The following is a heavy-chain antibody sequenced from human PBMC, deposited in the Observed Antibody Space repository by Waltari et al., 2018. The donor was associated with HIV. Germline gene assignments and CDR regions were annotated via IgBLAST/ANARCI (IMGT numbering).Heavy chain of an antibody. D-gene: IGHD1-26*01. J-gene: IGHJ4*02. CDR2: ISDDGSNT. CDR3: ARDKGGAGLGFIDY. V-gene: IGHV3-30*15. CDR1: GFIFSSYA. Sequence: QVQLVESGGGVVQPGTSLRLSCAASGFIFSSYAMHWVRQAPGKGLEWVAVISDDGSNTFYSDSVKGRFTISRDKSKNTLYLQMSSLRVEDTAAFFCARDKGGAGLGFIDYWGQGTLVTVSS.